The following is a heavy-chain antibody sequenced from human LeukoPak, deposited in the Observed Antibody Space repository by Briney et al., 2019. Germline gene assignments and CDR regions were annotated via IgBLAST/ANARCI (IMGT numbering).Heavy chain of an antibody. D-gene: IGHD5-12*01. V-gene: IGHV3-53*01. CDR2: IYSGGST. CDR1: GFTVSSNY. J-gene: IGHJ4*02. CDR3: ARDLAVATIVY. Sequence: GGSLRLSCAASGFTVSSNYMSWVRQAPGKGLEWVSVIYSGGSTYYADSVKGRFTISRDNSKNTLYLQMNSLRAEDTAVYYCARDLAVATIVYWGQGTLVTVSS.